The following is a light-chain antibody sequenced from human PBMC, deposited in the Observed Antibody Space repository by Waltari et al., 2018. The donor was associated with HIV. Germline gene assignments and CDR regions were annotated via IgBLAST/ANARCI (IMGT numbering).Light chain of an antibody. J-gene: IGLJ2*01. CDR1: SSNIGSNT. V-gene: IGLV1-44*01. Sequence: QSVLTQPPPASGTPGQRVAISCYGSSSNIGSNTITWYKQLSGKAPKLLINSNNQRPSGVPDRFSGSKSGTSGSLAISGLQSEDEADYYCAAWDDNRNAVVFGGGTKLTVL. CDR2: SNN. CDR3: AAWDDNRNAVV.